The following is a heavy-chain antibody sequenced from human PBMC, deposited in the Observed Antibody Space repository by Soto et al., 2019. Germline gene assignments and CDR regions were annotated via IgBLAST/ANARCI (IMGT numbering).Heavy chain of an antibody. Sequence: QLQLQESGPGLVKPSETLSLTCTVSGGSISSSSYYWGWIRQPPGKGLEGIGSIYYSGSTYYNPSLKSRVTISVDSSKNQFSLKRSSVTAEDTAVYYCASLRAGAAAGAGDYWGQGTLVTVSS. CDR1: GGSISSSSYY. CDR3: ASLRAGAAAGAGDY. J-gene: IGHJ4*02. V-gene: IGHV4-39*01. CDR2: IYYSGST. D-gene: IGHD6-19*01.